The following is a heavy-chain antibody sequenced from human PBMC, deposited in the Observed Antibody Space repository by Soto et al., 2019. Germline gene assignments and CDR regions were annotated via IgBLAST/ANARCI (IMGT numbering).Heavy chain of an antibody. J-gene: IGHJ5*02. D-gene: IGHD3-10*01. V-gene: IGHV4-4*02. CDR1: GGSISDTNW. CDR2: IYHSGSP. CDR3: ARGVGSGSYYNQYNWFDP. Sequence: PSETLSLTCAVSGGSISDTNWWTWVRQTPGKGLEWIGEIYHSGSPTYSPSLRGRATISVDKSNNQFSLRLRYVTAADTAVYYCARGVGSGSYYNQYNWFDPWGQGTLVTVSS.